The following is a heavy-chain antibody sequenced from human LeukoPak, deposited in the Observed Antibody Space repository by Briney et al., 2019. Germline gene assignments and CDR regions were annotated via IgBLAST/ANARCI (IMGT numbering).Heavy chain of an antibody. CDR1: GGTFSSYA. D-gene: IGHD5-12*01. Sequence: GASVKVSCKASGGTFSSYAISWVRQAPGQGLEWMGWINPNSGGTNYAQKFQGRVTMTRDTSISTAYMELSRLRSDDTAVYYCARPGYDFDAFDIWGQGTMVTVSS. CDR3: ARPGYDFDAFDI. J-gene: IGHJ3*02. CDR2: INPNSGGT. V-gene: IGHV1-2*02.